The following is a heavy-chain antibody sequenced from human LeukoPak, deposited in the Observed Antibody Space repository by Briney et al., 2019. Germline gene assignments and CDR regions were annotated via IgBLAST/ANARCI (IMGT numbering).Heavy chain of an antibody. CDR2: NNGDGSTT. J-gene: IGHJ5*02. V-gene: IGHV3-74*01. CDR3: ARDPRNVGLAP. Sequence: GGSLRLSCVASRFSLSGYWMYWVRQAPGKGLMYISRNNGDGSTTNYADVVKGRFTMSRDNVKNTLYLQMNSLRVEDTAVYYCARDPRNVGLAPWGQGTLVTVSS. D-gene: IGHD2-15*01. CDR1: RFSLSGYW.